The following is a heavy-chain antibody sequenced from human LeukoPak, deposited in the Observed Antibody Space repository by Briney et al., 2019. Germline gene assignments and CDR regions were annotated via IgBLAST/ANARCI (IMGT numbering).Heavy chain of an antibody. V-gene: IGHV1-2*02. CDR2: INPNSGGT. J-gene: IGHJ4*02. CDR3: AREGVAGTGLDY. D-gene: IGHD6-13*01. Sequence: ASVKVSCKASGYTFTGYYMHWVRQAPGQGLEWMGWINPNSGGTSYAQKLQGRITMTRDTSTSTLYMELSSLRSEDTAVYYCAREGVAGTGLDYWGQGTLVTVSS. CDR1: GYTFTGYY.